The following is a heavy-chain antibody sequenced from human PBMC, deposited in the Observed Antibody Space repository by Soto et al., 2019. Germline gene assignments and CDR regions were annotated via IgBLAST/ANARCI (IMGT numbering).Heavy chain of an antibody. Sequence: GGSLGLSCAAAGFTFRSYSMSWVRQAPGKGLEWVSAISGSGGSTYYADSVKGRFTISRDNAKNSLYLQMNSLRAEVTAVYYCARDGGTIFGVVPYGMDVWGQGTTVTVSS. D-gene: IGHD3-3*01. CDR2: ISGSGGST. CDR1: GFTFRSYS. J-gene: IGHJ6*02. V-gene: IGHV3-23*01. CDR3: ARDGGTIFGVVPYGMDV.